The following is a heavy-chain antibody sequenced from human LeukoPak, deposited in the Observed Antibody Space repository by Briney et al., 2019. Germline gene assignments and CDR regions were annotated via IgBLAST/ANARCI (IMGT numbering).Heavy chain of an antibody. D-gene: IGHD3-16*01. V-gene: IGHV4-59*01. CDR3: ARGERRIMIGHY. CDR1: GGSFSGYY. J-gene: IGHJ4*02. CDR2: IYYSGST. Sequence: SETLSLTCAVYGGSFSGYYWSWIRQPPGKGLEWIGYIYYSGSTNYNPSLKSRVTISVDTSKNQFSLKLSSVTAADTAVYYCARGERRIMIGHYWGQGTLVTVSS.